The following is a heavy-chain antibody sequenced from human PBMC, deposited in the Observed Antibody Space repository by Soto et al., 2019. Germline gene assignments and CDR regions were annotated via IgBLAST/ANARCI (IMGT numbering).Heavy chain of an antibody. CDR1: GFTLSSSW. Sequence: GGSLRLSCAASGFTLSSSWMHWVRQAPGKGLEWVAAISDDGSGNYYVDFVMGRFTISRDNVEKSVYLHLNSLRGEDTAVYYFASDSGYSCFDYWGLGTLVTVSS. CDR2: ISDDGSGN. D-gene: IGHD5-18*01. V-gene: IGHV3-7*01. J-gene: IGHJ4*02. CDR3: ASDSGYSCFDY.